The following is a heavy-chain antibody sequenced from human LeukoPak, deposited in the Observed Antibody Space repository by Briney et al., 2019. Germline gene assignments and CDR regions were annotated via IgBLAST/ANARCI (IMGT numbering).Heavy chain of an antibody. CDR1: GDSVSSNRAA. V-gene: IGHV6-1*01. D-gene: IGHD6-25*01. CDR2: TYYRSKWSS. Sequence: SQTLSLTCAITGDSVSSNRAAWHWIRQPPSRGLEWLGRTYYRSKWSSDYAMTVNGRITFNADTSKNQVSLQLTSVTPEDTAVYYCARGSGGLNFFDYWGQGTLVTVSS. J-gene: IGHJ4*02. CDR3: ARGSGGLNFFDY.